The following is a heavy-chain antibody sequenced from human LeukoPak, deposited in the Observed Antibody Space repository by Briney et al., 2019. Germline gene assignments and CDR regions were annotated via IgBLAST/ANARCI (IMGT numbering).Heavy chain of an antibody. CDR1: GFTFSSYS. Sequence: GGSLRLSCAASGFTFSSYSMNWVRQAPGKGLEWVSSISSSSSYIYYADSVKGRFTISRDNAKNSLYLQMNSLRAEGTAVYDCARVADRTHAFDIWGQGTMVTVSS. V-gene: IGHV3-21*01. CDR2: ISSSSSYI. D-gene: IGHD2-21*01. CDR3: ARVADRTHAFDI. J-gene: IGHJ3*02.